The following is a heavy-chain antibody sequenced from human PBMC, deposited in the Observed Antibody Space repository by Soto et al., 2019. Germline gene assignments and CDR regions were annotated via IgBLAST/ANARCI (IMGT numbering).Heavy chain of an antibody. CDR3: ARQLGDPGYYYYYMDV. V-gene: IGHV4-61*05. CDR1: GGSISSSSYY. CDR2: IYYSGST. D-gene: IGHD3-3*02. Sequence: SETLSLTCTVSGGSISSSSYYWGWIRQPPGKGLEWIGYIYYSGSTNYNPSLKSRVTISVDTSKNQFSLKLSSVTAADTAVYYCARQLGDPGYYYYYMDVWGKGTTVTVSS. J-gene: IGHJ6*03.